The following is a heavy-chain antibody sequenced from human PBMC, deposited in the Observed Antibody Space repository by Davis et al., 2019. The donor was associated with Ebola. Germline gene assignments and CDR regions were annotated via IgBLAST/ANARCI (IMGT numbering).Heavy chain of an antibody. Sequence: AASVKVSCKASGYTFTSYDINWVRQATGQGPEWMGWMNPNSGGTNYAQKFQGWVTMTRDTSISTAYMELSRLRSDDTAVYYCARDSYCSGGSCPGAFDIWGQGTMVTVSS. V-gene: IGHV1-2*04. CDR1: GYTFTSYD. J-gene: IGHJ3*02. D-gene: IGHD2-15*01. CDR2: MNPNSGGT. CDR3: ARDSYCSGGSCPGAFDI.